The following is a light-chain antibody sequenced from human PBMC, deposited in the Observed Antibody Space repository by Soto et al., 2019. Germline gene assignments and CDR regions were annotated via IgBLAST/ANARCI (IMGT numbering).Light chain of an antibody. CDR3: QQYNNWPQT. CDR2: AAS. V-gene: IGKV3-15*01. J-gene: IGKJ1*01. Sequence: EVVMTQSPATLSVSPGERATLSCRASQSVSINLFWFQQKRGQAPRLLIYAASTRATTIPARFSGSGSGTEFTLTISSLQSEDFEVYYCQQYNNWPQTFGQGTTVDIK. CDR1: QSVSIN.